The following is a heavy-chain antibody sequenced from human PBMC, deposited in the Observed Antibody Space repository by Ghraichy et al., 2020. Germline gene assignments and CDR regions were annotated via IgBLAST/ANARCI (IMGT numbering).Heavy chain of an antibody. CDR2: IRTKTDGGTT. D-gene: IGHD3-22*01. Sequence: GGSLRLSCAASGFTFTNAWMSWVRQAPGKGLEWVGHIRTKTDGGTTDYAAPVKGRFTISRDDSKNTLFLQMNSLKTEDTAVYYCTTAVPFYYDSSAHLNSWGQGTLVTVAS. V-gene: IGHV3-15*01. CDR3: TTAVPFYYDSSAHLNS. CDR1: GFTFTNAW. J-gene: IGHJ4*02.